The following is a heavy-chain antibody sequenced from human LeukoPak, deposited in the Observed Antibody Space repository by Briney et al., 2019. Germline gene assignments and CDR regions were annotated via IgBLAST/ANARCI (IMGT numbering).Heavy chain of an antibody. V-gene: IGHV3-23*01. Sequence: GGSLRLSCETSDFAFSNYAMSWVRQAPGRGLEWVSGINYGDGVTYYADSVKGRFTISRDNAKNSLYLQMNSLRAEDTAVYYCARDFGSGWYYYYGMDVWGQGTTVTVSS. CDR1: DFAFSNYA. J-gene: IGHJ6*02. CDR2: INYGDGVT. D-gene: IGHD6-19*01. CDR3: ARDFGSGWYYYYGMDV.